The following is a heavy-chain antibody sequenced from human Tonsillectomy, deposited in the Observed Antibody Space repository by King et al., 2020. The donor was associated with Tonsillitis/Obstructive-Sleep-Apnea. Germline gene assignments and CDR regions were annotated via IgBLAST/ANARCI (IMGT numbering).Heavy chain of an antibody. CDR3: ARGEYVVLERYPPSWYLDL. D-gene: IGHD2-8*01. CDR1: GFTFSRYS. Sequence: VQLVESGGGVVQPGRSLRLSCAASGFTFSRYSVHWVRQAPGKGLEWVATISYDGSDKYYADSVRGRFIISRDNSKSTLYLQMHSLRAEDTAMYCCARGEYVVLERYPPSWYLDLWGRGTLVTVSS. J-gene: IGHJ2*01. V-gene: IGHV3-30*04. CDR2: ISYDGSDK.